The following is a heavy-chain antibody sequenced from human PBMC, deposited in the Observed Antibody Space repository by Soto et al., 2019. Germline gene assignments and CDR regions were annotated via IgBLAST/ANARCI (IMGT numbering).Heavy chain of an antibody. CDR3: AGRYTAMAPGSLYYGMDV. D-gene: IGHD5-18*01. V-gene: IGHV1-69*06. CDR1: GGTFSSYA. J-gene: IGHJ6*02. Sequence: SVKVSCKASGGTFSSYAISWVRQAPGQGLEWMGGIIPIFGTANYAQKFQGRVTITADKSTSTAYMELSSLRSEDTAVYYCAGRYTAMAPGSLYYGMDVWGQGTTVTVSS. CDR2: IIPIFGTA.